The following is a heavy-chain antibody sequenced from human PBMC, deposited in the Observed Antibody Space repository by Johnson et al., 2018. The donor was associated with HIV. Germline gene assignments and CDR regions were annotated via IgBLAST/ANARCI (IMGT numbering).Heavy chain of an antibody. J-gene: IGHJ3*02. CDR1: GFTFSRYA. CDR2: ISYDGSNK. D-gene: IGHD3-16*01. Sequence: VQLLESGGGVVQPGRSLRLSCTASGFTFSRYAIHWVRQAPGKGLEWVAIISYDGSNKYYADSVKGRFTISRDNSKNILYLQMNSLRAEDTATYYCARSRGLWGVQDGFDIWGQGTMVTVSS. V-gene: IGHV3-30*04. CDR3: ARSRGLWGVQDGFDI.